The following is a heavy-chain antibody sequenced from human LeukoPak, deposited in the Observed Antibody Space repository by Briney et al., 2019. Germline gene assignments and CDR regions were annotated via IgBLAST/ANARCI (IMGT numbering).Heavy chain of an antibody. Sequence: SETLSLTCAVYGGSFSGYYWSWIRQPPGKGLEWIGEINHSGSTNYNPSLKSRVTISVDTSKNQFSLKLSSVTAADTAVYYCARGRAKYYFDYWGQGTLVTVSS. CDR1: GGSFSGYY. V-gene: IGHV4-34*01. J-gene: IGHJ4*02. CDR2: INHSGST. CDR3: ARGRAKYYFDY.